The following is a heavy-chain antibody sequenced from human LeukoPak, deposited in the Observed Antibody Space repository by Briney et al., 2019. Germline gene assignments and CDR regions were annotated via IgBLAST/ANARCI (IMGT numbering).Heavy chain of an antibody. CDR3: ASGGEYCGADCYLPAFDY. D-gene: IGHD2-21*02. CDR2: IYYSGST. CDR1: GGSISSSSYY. J-gene: IGHJ4*02. Sequence: PSETLSLTCTVSGGSISSSSYYWGWIRQPPGKGLEWVGYIYYSGSTYYNPSLNRRVTISVDTSKNQFSLRLSSVTAADTAVYYCASGGEYCGADCYLPAFDYWGQGTLVTVSS. V-gene: IGHV4-31*03.